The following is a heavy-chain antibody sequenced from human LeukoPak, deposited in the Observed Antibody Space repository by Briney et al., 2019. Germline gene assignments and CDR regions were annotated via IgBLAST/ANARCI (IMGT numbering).Heavy chain of an antibody. CDR3: AHGGYY. CDR1: GFTFSSYS. CDR2: ISSSSSTI. Sequence: GGSLRLSCAASGFTFSSYSMNWVRQAPGKGLEWVSYISSSSSTIYYADSVKGRFTISRDNAENSLYLQMNSLRAEDTAVYYCAHGGYYWGQGTLVTVSS. J-gene: IGHJ4*02. D-gene: IGHD3-10*01. V-gene: IGHV3-48*04.